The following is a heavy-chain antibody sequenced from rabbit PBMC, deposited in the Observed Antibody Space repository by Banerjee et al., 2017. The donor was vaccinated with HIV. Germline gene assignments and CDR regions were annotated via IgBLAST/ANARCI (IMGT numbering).Heavy chain of an antibody. J-gene: IGHJ6*01. D-gene: IGHD6-1*01. Sequence: QSLEESGGDLVKPGASLTLTCTASGFSFSSSYYMCWVRQAPGKGLEWIACIYADSSDSTYYASWAKGRFTISKTSSTTVTLQMTSLTAADTATYFCARERGYYTYGDAGYAYVPYYGMDLWGQGTLVTVS. CDR1: GFSFSSSYY. V-gene: IGHV1S40*01. CDR3: ARERGYYTYGDAGYAYVPYYGMDL. CDR2: IYADSSDST.